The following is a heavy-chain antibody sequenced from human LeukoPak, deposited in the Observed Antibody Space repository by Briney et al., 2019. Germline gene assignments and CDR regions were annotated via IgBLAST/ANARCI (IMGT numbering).Heavy chain of an antibody. CDR1: GYSFTSYY. CDR3: ARDSGQDLSYFDY. Sequence: ASVKVSCKASGYSFTSYYMHWVRQAPGQGLEWMGGIIPIFGTANYAQKFQGRVTITTDESTSTAYMELSSLRSEDTAVYYCARDSGQDLSYFDYWGQGTLVTVSS. J-gene: IGHJ4*02. D-gene: IGHD3-10*01. V-gene: IGHV1-69*05. CDR2: IIPIFGTA.